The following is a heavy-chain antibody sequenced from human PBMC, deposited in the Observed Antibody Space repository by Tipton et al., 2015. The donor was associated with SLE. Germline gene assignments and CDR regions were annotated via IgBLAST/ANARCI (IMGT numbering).Heavy chain of an antibody. V-gene: IGHV3-48*03. J-gene: IGHJ4*02. CDR2: ISSSGSTI. CDR3: ARIHRLWFGESRDY. CDR1: GFTFSSYE. Sequence: SLRLSCAASGFTFSSYEMNWVRQAPGKGLEWVSYISSSGSTIYYADSVKGRFTISRDNAKNSLYLQMNSLRAEDTAVYYCARIHRLWFGESRDYWGQVTLVTAPS. D-gene: IGHD3-10*01.